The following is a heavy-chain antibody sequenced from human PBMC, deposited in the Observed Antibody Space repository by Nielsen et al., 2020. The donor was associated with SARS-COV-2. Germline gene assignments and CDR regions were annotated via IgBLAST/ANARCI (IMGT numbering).Heavy chain of an antibody. D-gene: IGHD5-12*01. V-gene: IGHV3-7*03. CDR3: ASSVSGYSGYDSHINYYYYYMDV. Sequence: GESLKISCAASGFTFSSYWMSWVRQAPGKGLEWVANIKQDGSEKYYVDSVKGRFTISRDNAKNSLYLQMNSLRAEDTAVYYCASSVSGYSGYDSHINYYYYYMDVWGKGTTVTVSS. CDR1: GFTFSSYW. J-gene: IGHJ6*03. CDR2: IKQDGSEK.